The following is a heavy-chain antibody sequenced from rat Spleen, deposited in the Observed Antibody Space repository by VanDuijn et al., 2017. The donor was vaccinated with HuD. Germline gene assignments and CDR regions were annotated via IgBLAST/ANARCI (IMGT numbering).Heavy chain of an antibody. Sequence: EVQLVESDGGLVQPGRSLKLSCAASGFTFSDYYMAWVRQAPTKGLEWVATISYDGSSTYYRDSVKGRFTISRDNAKSTRYLQMDSLRSEDTATYYCARHPRPYWYFDFWGPGTMVTVSS. V-gene: IGHV5-29*01. CDR2: ISYDGSST. CDR3: ARHPRPYWYFDF. J-gene: IGHJ1*01. D-gene: IGHD3-1*01. CDR1: GFTFSDYY.